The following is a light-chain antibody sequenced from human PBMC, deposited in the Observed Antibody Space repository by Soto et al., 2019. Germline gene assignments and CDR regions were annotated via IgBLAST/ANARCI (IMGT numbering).Light chain of an antibody. CDR2: GAT. J-gene: IGKJ1*01. V-gene: IGKV3-15*01. CDR3: QQYRSWPRT. CDR1: QNVLSD. Sequence: EILLTQSPATLSVSPGETATLSCRASQNVLSDLAWYQQKPGQAPRLLVYGATTRATDAPAKFRGRGSGTEFSLPISSLQSEDYATYYCQQYRSWPRTFGQGSRVEI.